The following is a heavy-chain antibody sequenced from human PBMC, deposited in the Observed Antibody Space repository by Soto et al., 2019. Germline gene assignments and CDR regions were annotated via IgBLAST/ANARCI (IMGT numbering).Heavy chain of an antibody. J-gene: IGHJ6*02. CDR2: IYNSGST. D-gene: IGHD2-8*01. CDR3: ARGVVVLMVYYYGMDV. V-gene: IGHV4-59*12. Sequence: AATLSLTCIVVGAFTAGYSGRWLRQPPGKGLQWIGYIYNSGSTNYNPSLRSRVTMSIDTSKNQFSLKLSSVTAADTAVYYCARGVVVLMVYYYGMDVWGQGTTVT. CDR1: GAFTAGYS.